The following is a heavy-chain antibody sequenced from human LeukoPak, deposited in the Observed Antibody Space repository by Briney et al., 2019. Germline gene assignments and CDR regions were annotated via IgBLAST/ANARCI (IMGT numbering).Heavy chain of an antibody. Sequence: PSETLSLTCSLSVDSISIGSDYWGWIRQHPGKGLEWIGSIYYSGSTYYHPSLKSRVTISVDTSKNQFSRKLSSVTAADTAVYYCASGEVVVVVFDYWGQGTLVTVSS. D-gene: IGHD3-22*01. CDR3: ASGEVVVVVFDY. CDR1: VDSISIGSDY. V-gene: IGHV4-39*07. J-gene: IGHJ4*02. CDR2: IYYSGST.